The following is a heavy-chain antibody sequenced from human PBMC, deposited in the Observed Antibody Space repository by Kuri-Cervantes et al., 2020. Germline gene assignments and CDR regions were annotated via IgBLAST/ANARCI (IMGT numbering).Heavy chain of an antibody. Sequence: GSLRLSCTVSGGSISSSSYYWSWIRQPPGKGLEWIGYIYYSGSTNYNPSLKSRVTIPVDTSNNQFSLKLSSVTAADTAVYYCARDSRDGYNFWYFDLWGSGTLVTVSS. CDR1: GGSISSSSYY. D-gene: IGHD5-24*01. CDR2: IYYSGST. J-gene: IGHJ2*01. CDR3: ARDSRDGYNFWYFDL. V-gene: IGHV4-61*01.